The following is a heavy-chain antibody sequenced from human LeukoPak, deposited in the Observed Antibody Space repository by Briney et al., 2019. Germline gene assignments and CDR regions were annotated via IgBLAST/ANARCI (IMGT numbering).Heavy chain of an antibody. CDR3: ARDRASGIVVATRYFDL. CDR2: IYYSGST. V-gene: IGHV4-31*03. CDR1: GGSISSGGYY. D-gene: IGHD3-22*01. Sequence: SETLSLTCTVSGGSISSGGYYWSWLRQHPGKGLEWIGYIYYSGSTYYNPSLKSRVTISVDTSKNQFSLKLSSVTAADTAVYYCARDRASGIVVATRYFDLWGRGTLVTVSS. J-gene: IGHJ2*01.